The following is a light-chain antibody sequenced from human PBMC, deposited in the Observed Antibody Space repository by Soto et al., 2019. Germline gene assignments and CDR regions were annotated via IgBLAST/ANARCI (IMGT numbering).Light chain of an antibody. CDR3: QQSYSTPQVT. V-gene: IGKV1-39*01. Sequence: DIQMTQSPSSLSASVGDRVTITCRASQGISSYLNWYQQKPGKAPKLLIYAASSLQSGVPSRFSGSGSGTDFTLTISSLQPEDFATYYCQQSYSTPQVTFGGGTKVEIK. CDR2: AAS. CDR1: QGISSY. J-gene: IGKJ4*01.